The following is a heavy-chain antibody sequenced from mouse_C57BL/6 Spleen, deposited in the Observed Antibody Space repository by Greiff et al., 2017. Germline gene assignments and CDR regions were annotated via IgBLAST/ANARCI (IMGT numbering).Heavy chain of an antibody. CDR2: ISNLAYSI. Sequence: EVKVVESGGGLVQPGGSLKLSCAASGFTFSDYGMAWVRQAPRKGPEWVAFISNLAYSIYYADTVTGRFTIARENAKNTLYLELSSLRSEDTAMYYCARRASYGDWYFDVWGTGTTVTVSS. CDR1: GFTFSDYG. D-gene: IGHD1-1*02. CDR3: ARRASYGDWYFDV. J-gene: IGHJ1*03. V-gene: IGHV5-15*01.